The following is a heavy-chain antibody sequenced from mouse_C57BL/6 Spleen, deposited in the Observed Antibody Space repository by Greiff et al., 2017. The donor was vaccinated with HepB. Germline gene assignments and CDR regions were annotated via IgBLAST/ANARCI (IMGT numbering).Heavy chain of an antibody. CDR1: GYTFTSYW. Sequence: QVQLQQPGAELVRPGSSVKLSCKASGYTFTSYWMDWVKQRPGQGLEWIGNIYPSDSETHYNQKFKDKATLTVDKSSSTAYMQLSSLTSEDSAVYYCATGTFYAMDYWGQGTSVTVSS. V-gene: IGHV1-61*01. J-gene: IGHJ4*01. CDR3: ATGTFYAMDY. D-gene: IGHD3-3*01. CDR2: IYPSDSET.